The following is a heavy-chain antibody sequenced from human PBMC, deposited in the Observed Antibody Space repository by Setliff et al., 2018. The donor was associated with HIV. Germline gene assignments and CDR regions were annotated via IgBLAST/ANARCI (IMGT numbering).Heavy chain of an antibody. V-gene: IGHV1-18*01. J-gene: IGHJ4*02. D-gene: IGHD6-13*01. CDR3: ATSSVAMTAGGDLDY. CDR2: ISAYNGDT. Sequence: ASVKVSCKASGYTFTSYGISWVRQAPGQGLEWMGWISAYNGDTKYAPKVQGRVTLTTDTSSSTIYMELRSLRSDDTAVYYCATSSVAMTAGGDLDYWGQGTLVTVSS. CDR1: GYTFTSYG.